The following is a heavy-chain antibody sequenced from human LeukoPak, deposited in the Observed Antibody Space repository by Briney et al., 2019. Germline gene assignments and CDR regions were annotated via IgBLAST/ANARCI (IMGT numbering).Heavy chain of an antibody. CDR3: ARGALYQLLKYNWFDP. V-gene: IGHV5-51*01. Sequence: GESLKISCKGSGYSFTSYWIGWVRQMPGKGLEWMGIIYPGDSDTRYSPSFQGQVTISADKSISTACLQWSSLKASDTAMYYCARGALYQLLKYNWFDPWGQGTLVTVSS. J-gene: IGHJ5*02. D-gene: IGHD2-2*01. CDR1: GYSFTSYW. CDR2: IYPGDSDT.